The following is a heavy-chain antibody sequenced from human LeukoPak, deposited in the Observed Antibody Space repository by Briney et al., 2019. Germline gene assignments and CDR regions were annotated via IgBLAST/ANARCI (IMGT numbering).Heavy chain of an antibody. D-gene: IGHD3-10*01. CDR1: KISFTNAW. V-gene: IGHV3-23*01. CDR3: AKDYHRITMVRGVIFHFDY. J-gene: IGHJ4*02. CDR2: ISGSGGST. Sequence: GGSLRLSCVGSKISFTNAWLSWVRQAPGKGLEWVSAISGSGGSTYYADSVKGRFTISRDNSKNTLYLQMNSLRAEDTAVYYCAKDYHRITMVRGVIFHFDYWGQGTLVTVSS.